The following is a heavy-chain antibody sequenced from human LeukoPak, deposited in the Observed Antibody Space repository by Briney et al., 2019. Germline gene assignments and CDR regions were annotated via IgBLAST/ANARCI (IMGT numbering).Heavy chain of an antibody. CDR2: ISYDGSNK. V-gene: IGHV3-30*18. J-gene: IGHJ4*02. D-gene: IGHD3-10*01. CDR1: GFTFSSYG. Sequence: PGRSLRLSCAASGFTFSSYGMHWVRQAPGKGLEWVAVISYDGSNKYYADPVKGRFTISRDNAKNTLYLQMNSLRTEDTAVYYCAKDYAEDTMVRGVMGGYWGQGTLVTVSS. CDR3: AKDYAEDTMVRGVMGGY.